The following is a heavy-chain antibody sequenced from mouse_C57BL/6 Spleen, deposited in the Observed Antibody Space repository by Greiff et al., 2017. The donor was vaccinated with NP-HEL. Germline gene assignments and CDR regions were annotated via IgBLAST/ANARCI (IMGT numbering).Heavy chain of an antibody. D-gene: IGHD2-3*01. CDR1: GYTFTDYY. CDR3: ARYDGYYGAWFAY. Sequence: EVQLQQSGPELVKPGASVKISCKASGYTFTDYYMNWVKQSHGKSLEWIGDINTNNGGTSYNQKFKGKATLTVDKSSSTAYMELRSLTSEDSAVYYCARYDGYYGAWFAYWGQGTLVTGSA. J-gene: IGHJ3*01. CDR2: INTNNGGT. V-gene: IGHV1-26*01.